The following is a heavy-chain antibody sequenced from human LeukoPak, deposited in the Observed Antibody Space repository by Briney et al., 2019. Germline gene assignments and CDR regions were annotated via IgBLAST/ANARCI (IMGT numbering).Heavy chain of an antibody. CDR2: IWEDGTNI. V-gene: IGHV3-33*01. CDR1: EXTFTTYG. J-gene: IGHJ4*02. CDR3: ARVGYNSGWYEY. Sequence: GGSLRLSCAASEXTFTTYGMHWVRQAPGKGLEWVAAIWEDGTNIHYADSVKGRFTISRDNSKNRLYLQMNNLRAEDTALYFCARVGYNSGWYEYWGQGTLVTVSS. D-gene: IGHD6-19*01.